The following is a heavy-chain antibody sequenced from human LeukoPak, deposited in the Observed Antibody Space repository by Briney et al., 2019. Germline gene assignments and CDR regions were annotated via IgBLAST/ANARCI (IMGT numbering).Heavy chain of an antibody. V-gene: IGHV3-74*01. D-gene: IGHD1-26*01. Sequence: GGSLRLSCAASGFTFRSDWMHWVRHVPAKGLEWVSGIKSDGSKTSYADSVKGRFSISTDHAKNTVYLQLNSLRAEDTAVYYCLRGLSGKYGHFEYWGQGTLVTVSS. CDR3: LRGLSGKYGHFEY. CDR1: GFTFRSDW. CDR2: IKSDGSKT. J-gene: IGHJ4*02.